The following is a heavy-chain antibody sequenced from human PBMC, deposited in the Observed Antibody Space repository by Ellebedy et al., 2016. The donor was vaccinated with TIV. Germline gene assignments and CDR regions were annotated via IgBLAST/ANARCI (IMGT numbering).Heavy chain of an antibody. Sequence: MPSETLSLTCAVYGGSFSGYYWSWIRQPPGKGLEWIGEINHSGSTNYNPSLKSRVTISVDTSKNQFSLKLSSVTAADTAVYYCARAQGWFGEPNNWFDPWGQGTLVTVSS. CDR3: ARAQGWFGEPNNWFDP. D-gene: IGHD3-10*01. CDR1: GGSFSGYY. V-gene: IGHV4-34*01. J-gene: IGHJ5*02. CDR2: INHSGST.